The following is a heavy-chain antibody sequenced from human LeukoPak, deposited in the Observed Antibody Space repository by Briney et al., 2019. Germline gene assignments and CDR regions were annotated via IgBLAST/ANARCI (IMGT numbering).Heavy chain of an antibody. J-gene: IGHJ4*02. V-gene: IGHV3-48*03. Sequence: GGSLRLSCAASGFTFSSYEMNWVRQAPGKGLEWVLYISSSGTTIYYADSVKGRFTISRDNAKNSLYLQMNSLRVEDTAVYYCARDPSQRPVEMTKSDYWGQGTLVTVSS. CDR1: GFTFSSYE. CDR3: ARDPSQRPVEMTKSDY. CDR2: ISSSGTTI. D-gene: IGHD5-24*01.